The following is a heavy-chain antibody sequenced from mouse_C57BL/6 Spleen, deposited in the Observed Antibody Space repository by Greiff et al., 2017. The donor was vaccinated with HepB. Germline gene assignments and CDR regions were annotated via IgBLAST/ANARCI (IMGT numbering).Heavy chain of an antibody. V-gene: IGHV1-64*01. D-gene: IGHD2-4*01. CDR1: GYTFTSYW. CDR2: IHPNSGST. Sequence: QVQLQQPGAELVKPGASVKLSCKASGYTFTSYWMHWVKQRPGQGLEWIGMIHPNSGSTNYNEKFKSKATLTVDKSSSTAYMQLSSLTSEDSAVYYCARSPYYEGYAMDDWGQGTSVTVSS. CDR3: ARSPYYEGYAMDD. J-gene: IGHJ4*01.